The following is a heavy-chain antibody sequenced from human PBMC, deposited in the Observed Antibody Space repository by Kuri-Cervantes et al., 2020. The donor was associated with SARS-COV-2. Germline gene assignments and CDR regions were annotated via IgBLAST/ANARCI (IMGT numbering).Heavy chain of an antibody. V-gene: IGHV3-21*01. Sequence: GGSLRLSRAASGFTFSSYSMNWVRQAPGKGLEWVSSISSSSSYIYYADSVKGRFTISRDNAKNSLYLQMNSLRAEDTAVYYCARDPSFGKPGTIDYWGQGTLVTVSS. J-gene: IGHJ4*02. CDR2: ISSSSSYI. CDR3: ARDPSFGKPGTIDY. D-gene: IGHD1-14*01. CDR1: GFTFSSYS.